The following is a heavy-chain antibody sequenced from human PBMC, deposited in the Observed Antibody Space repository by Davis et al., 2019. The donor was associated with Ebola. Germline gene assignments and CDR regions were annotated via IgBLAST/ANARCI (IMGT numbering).Heavy chain of an antibody. CDR3: ARDSYSSSCIDY. CDR2: ISSSGSTI. J-gene: IGHJ4*02. CDR1: GFTFSDYY. D-gene: IGHD6-13*01. V-gene: IGHV3-11*01. Sequence: GGSLRLSCAASGFTFSDYYMSWIRQAPGKGLEWVSYISSSGSTIYYADSVKGRFTISRDNAKNSLYLQMNSLRAKDTAVYYCARDSYSSSCIDYWGQGTLVTVSS.